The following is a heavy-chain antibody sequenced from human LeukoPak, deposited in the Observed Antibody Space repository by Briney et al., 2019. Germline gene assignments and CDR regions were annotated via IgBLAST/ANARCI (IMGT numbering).Heavy chain of an antibody. CDR3: ARAQYYSDSTGYYYLHY. CDR2: ISSSSSII. Sequence: PGGSLRLSCVGSGFTFSSYHMNWVRQAPGKGLEWVSYISSSSSIIYYADSVKGRFTISRDNAKNSLYLQTNSLRAEDTAVYYCARAQYYSDSTGYYYLHYWGQGTLVTVSS. J-gene: IGHJ4*02. D-gene: IGHD3-22*01. CDR1: GFTFSSYH. V-gene: IGHV3-48*01.